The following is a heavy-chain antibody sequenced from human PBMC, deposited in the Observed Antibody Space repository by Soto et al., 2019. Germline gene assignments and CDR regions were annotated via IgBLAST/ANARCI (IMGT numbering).Heavy chain of an antibody. CDR2: ISGSGGST. V-gene: IGHV3-23*01. CDR3: QKAPSRSC. Sequence: GGSLRLSCAASGFTFSSYAMSWVRQSPGNGREWVSAISGSGGSTYYSYSFKGPCTISTDNSKNTLYLKMPSLRAEEPAVYYCQKAPSRSCWGQGTLVPVYS. D-gene: IGHD6-6*01. J-gene: IGHJ4*02. CDR1: GFTFSSYA.